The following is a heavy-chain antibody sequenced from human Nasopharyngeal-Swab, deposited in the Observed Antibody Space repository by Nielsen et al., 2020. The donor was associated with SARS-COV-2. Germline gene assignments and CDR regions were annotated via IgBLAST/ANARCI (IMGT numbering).Heavy chain of an antibody. CDR2: IYHSGST. CDR1: GGSISSSSYY. D-gene: IGHD3-16*02. J-gene: IGHJ4*02. V-gene: IGHV4-39*07. CDR3: ARVGARDYVWGSYRPNPGGY. Sequence: SETLSLTCTVSGGSISSSSYYWGWIRQPPGKGLEWIGSIYHSGSTYYNPSLKSRVTISVDTSKNQFSLKLSSVTAADTAVYYCARVGARDYVWGSYRPNPGGYWGQGTLVTVSS.